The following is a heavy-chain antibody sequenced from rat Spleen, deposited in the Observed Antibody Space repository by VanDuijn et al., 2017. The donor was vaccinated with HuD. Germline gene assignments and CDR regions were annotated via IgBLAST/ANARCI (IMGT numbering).Heavy chain of an antibody. Sequence: EVQLMESGGGLVQPGRSLKLSCVASGFTFNNYWMTWIRQTPGKGLEWVASITNTGVSTYYPDSLKGRFTISRDNVESILYLQMNSLRSEDTATYYCARHTLWELAVMDAWGQGASVTVSS. V-gene: IGHV5-31*01. D-gene: IGHD5-1*01. CDR3: ARHTLWELAVMDA. CDR1: GFTFNNYW. CDR2: ITNTGVST. J-gene: IGHJ4*01.